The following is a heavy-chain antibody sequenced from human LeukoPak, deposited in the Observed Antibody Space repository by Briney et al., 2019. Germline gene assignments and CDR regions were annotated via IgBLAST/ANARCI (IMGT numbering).Heavy chain of an antibody. CDR2: IYYSGST. V-gene: IGHV4-59*01. D-gene: IGHD3-10*01. CDR3: ARSSYYYGADAFNI. Sequence: SETLSLTCTVSGDSISSYYWGWIRQPPGKGLDWIGYIYYSGSTNYNPSLRSRVTIDTSKNQFSLKLSSVTAADTAVYYCARSSYYYGADAFNIWGQGTMVTVSS. CDR1: GDSISSYY. J-gene: IGHJ3*02.